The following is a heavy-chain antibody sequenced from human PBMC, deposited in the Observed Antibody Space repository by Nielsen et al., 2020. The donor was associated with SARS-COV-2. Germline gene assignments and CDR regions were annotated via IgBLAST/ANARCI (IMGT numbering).Heavy chain of an antibody. CDR2: ISGRSTSL. V-gene: IGHV3-23*01. CDR1: GFTFSSYA. CDR3: AKIMYGDNWYGGPFDY. J-gene: IGHJ4*02. D-gene: IGHD3-10*01. Sequence: GESLKISCASSGFTFSSYAMSWVRQAPGKVLEWVSSISGRSTSLYYADSVRGRFTISRDDSKNTLDLQMNSLRAEDTAVYYCAKIMYGDNWYGGPFDYWGQGTLVTVSS.